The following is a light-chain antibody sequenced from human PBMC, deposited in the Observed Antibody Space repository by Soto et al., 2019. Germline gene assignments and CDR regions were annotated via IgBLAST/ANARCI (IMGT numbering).Light chain of an antibody. Sequence: EIVLTQSPGTLSLSPGERATLSCRASQSVSSSFLAWYQQKPGQAPRLLIYGASSRATGIPDRFSGSGSGIDFTLTISRLEPEDFAVYYCQQYDSSPWTFGQGTKVETK. CDR2: GAS. V-gene: IGKV3-20*01. CDR1: QSVSSSF. J-gene: IGKJ1*01. CDR3: QQYDSSPWT.